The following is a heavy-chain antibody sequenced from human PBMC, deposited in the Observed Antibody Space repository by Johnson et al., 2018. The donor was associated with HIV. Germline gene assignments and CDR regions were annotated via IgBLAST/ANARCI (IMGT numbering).Heavy chain of an antibody. V-gene: IGHV3-33*01. Sequence: QVQLVESGGGVVQPGRSLRISCAASGFSFSRYGMHWVRQAPGKGLEWVAVIWYDGSNKYPADSVKGRFTISRDNSKNTLYLQMNSLRAEDTAVYYCARAEYDSSGYMVGDAFDIWGQGTMVTVSS. CDR1: GFSFSRYG. J-gene: IGHJ3*02. CDR3: ARAEYDSSGYMVGDAFDI. CDR2: IWYDGSNK. D-gene: IGHD3-22*01.